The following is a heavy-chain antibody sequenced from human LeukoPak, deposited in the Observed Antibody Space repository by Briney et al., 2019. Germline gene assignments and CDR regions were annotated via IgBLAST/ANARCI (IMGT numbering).Heavy chain of an antibody. CDR2: IDPSDSDT. D-gene: IGHD3-3*01. CDR3: ARFRSGYSDY. J-gene: IGHJ4*02. V-gene: IGHV5-51*01. Sequence: GESLKISCKVSVTSVASYWIGWVRQMPGKGLEWMGIIDPSDSDTRYSPSFQGQITISADKSISIAYLQWSSLKASDTAIYYCARFRSGYSDYWGQGTLVTVSS. CDR1: VTSVASYW.